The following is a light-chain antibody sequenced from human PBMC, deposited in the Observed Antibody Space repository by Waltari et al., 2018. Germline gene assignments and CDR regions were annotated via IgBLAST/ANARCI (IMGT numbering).Light chain of an antibody. J-gene: IGKJ1*01. CDR1: QSVLYSSNNKNY. CDR3: QQYYSTXWX. V-gene: IGKV4-1*01. Sequence: DIVMTQSPDSLAVSLGERATINCQSSQSVLYSSNNKNYLAWYQQKPGQPPKLLIYWASTRESGVPDRFSGSGSGTDFTLTISSLXXEDVAVYYCQQYYSTXWXFGQGTKVEIK. CDR2: WAS.